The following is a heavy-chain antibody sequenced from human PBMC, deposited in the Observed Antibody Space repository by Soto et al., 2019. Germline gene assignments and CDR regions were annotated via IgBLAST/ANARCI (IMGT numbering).Heavy chain of an antibody. CDR1: GFTFSSYG. V-gene: IGHV3-33*01. Sequence: LRLSCAASGFTFSSYGMHWVRQAPGKGLEWVAVIWYDGSNKYYADSVKGRFTISRDNSKNTLYLQMNSLRAEDTAVYYCARGRYCSSTSCYGEGYYYYGMDVWGQGTTVTVSS. CDR3: ARGRYCSSTSCYGEGYYYYGMDV. D-gene: IGHD2-2*01. CDR2: IWYDGSNK. J-gene: IGHJ6*02.